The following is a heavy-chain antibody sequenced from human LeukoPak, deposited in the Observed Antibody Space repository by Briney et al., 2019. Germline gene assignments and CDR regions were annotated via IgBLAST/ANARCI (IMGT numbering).Heavy chain of an antibody. D-gene: IGHD3-16*02. Sequence: SETLSLTCAVYGGSFSGYYWSWIRQPPGKGLEWIGGINHSGSTNYNPSLKSQVTISVDTSKNQFSLKLSSVTAADTAVYYCARGNYDYVWGSYRPHWFDPWGQGTLVTVSS. V-gene: IGHV4-34*01. J-gene: IGHJ5*02. CDR2: INHSGST. CDR3: ARGNYDYVWGSYRPHWFDP. CDR1: GGSFSGYY.